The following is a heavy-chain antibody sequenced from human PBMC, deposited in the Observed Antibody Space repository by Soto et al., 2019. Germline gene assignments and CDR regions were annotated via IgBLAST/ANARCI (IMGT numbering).Heavy chain of an antibody. CDR1: GFTFSSYA. D-gene: IGHD3-9*01. CDR2: ISYDGSNK. Sequence: QVQLVESGGGVVQPGRSLRLSCAASGFTFSSYAMHWVRQAPGKGLEWVAAISYDGSNKYYADSVKGRFTISRDNSKNTLYLQMNSLRAEDTAVYYCARDHYDILTGHSGGMDVWGRGATVTVSS. CDR3: ARDHYDILTGHSGGMDV. J-gene: IGHJ6*02. V-gene: IGHV3-30-3*01.